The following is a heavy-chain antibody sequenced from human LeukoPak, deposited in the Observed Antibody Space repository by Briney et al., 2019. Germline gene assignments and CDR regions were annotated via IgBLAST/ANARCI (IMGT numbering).Heavy chain of an antibody. CDR3: VRGVGVSRFNYFDP. CDR1: GFTFSSCG. Sequence: PGGSLRLSCAASGFTFSSCGMHWVRQAPGKGLEWVAVIWYDASNKYYADSVKGRFTISRDNSKNTLYLQMNSLRDDDTAVYYCVRGVGVSRFNYFDPWGQGTLVTVSS. V-gene: IGHV3-33*08. J-gene: IGHJ5*02. D-gene: IGHD1-26*01. CDR2: IWYDASNK.